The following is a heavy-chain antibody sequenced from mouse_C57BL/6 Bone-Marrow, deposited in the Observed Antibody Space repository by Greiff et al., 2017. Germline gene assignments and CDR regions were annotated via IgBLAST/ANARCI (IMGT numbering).Heavy chain of an antibody. CDR3: AIYYYGIYWYFDV. V-gene: IGHV1-55*01. Sequence: VQLQQPGAELVKPGASVKMSCKASGYTFTSYWITWVKQRPGQGLEWIGDIYPGSGSTNYNEKFKSKATLTVDTSSSTAYMQLSSQTSEDSAVYYCAIYYYGIYWYFDVWGTGTTVTVSS. CDR2: IYPGSGST. D-gene: IGHD1-1*01. J-gene: IGHJ1*03. CDR1: GYTFTSYW.